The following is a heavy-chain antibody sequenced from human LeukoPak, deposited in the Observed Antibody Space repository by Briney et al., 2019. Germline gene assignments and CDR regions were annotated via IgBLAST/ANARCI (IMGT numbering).Heavy chain of an antibody. D-gene: IGHD5-18*01. Sequence: PGGSLRLSCAASGFTFDDYAMHWVRQAPGKGLEWVSGISGNSGSIGYADSVKGRFTISRDNAKNSLYLQMNSLRAEDTAVYYCAKDMRYSYGSIFYWYFDLWGRGTLVTVSS. V-gene: IGHV3-9*01. J-gene: IGHJ2*01. CDR3: AKDMRYSYGSIFYWYFDL. CDR1: GFTFDDYA. CDR2: ISGNSGSI.